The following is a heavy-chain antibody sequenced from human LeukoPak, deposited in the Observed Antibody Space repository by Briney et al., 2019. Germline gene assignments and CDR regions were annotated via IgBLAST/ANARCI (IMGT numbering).Heavy chain of an antibody. V-gene: IGHV4-59*01. J-gene: IGHJ4*02. D-gene: IGHD6-13*01. CDR3: ARGTGYSSTLLDY. CDR2: IYYSGST. Sequence: PSETLSLTCTVSGDSISSNYWSWIRQPPGKGLEWIGYIYYSGSTNYNPSLKSRVTISVDTSKNQFSLKLSSVTAADTAVYYCARGTGYSSTLLDYWGQGTLVTVSS. CDR1: GDSISSNY.